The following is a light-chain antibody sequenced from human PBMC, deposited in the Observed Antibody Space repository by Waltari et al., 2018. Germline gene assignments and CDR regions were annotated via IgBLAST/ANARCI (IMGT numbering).Light chain of an antibody. V-gene: IGLV2-8*01. Sequence: QSALTQPPSASGSPGQSVPISCTGISSDIGNYKYVYWYQQHPGKAPKLIIFEVIRRPSGVPDRFSGSKYGNTASLTVSGLQTEDEADYYCSAYVESNNVWVFGGGTKLTVL. J-gene: IGLJ3*02. CDR2: EVI. CDR1: SSDIGNYKY. CDR3: SAYVESNNVWV.